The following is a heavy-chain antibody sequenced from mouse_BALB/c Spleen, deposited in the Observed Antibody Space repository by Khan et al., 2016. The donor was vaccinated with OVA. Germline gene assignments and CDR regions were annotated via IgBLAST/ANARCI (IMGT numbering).Heavy chain of an antibody. V-gene: IGHV1S41*01. Sequence: DLVKPGASVKLSCKASGYTFTSYWINWIKQRPGQGLEWIGRIGPGSSNAYYNDMFKDKATLTVDTSSNTAYIQLSSLSSEDSAVYFCARRNYYGRSFYAKSYWGKGTSVTVS. D-gene: IGHD1-1*01. CDR2: IGPGSSNA. J-gene: IGHJ4*01. CDR1: GYTFTSYW. CDR3: ARRNYYGRSFYAKSY.